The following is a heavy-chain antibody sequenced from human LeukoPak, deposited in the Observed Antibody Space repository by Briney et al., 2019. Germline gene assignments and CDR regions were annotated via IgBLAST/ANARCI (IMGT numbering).Heavy chain of an antibody. CDR2: IYYSGST. D-gene: IGHD3-22*01. Sequence: SVTLSLTCTVSGGSISSSSYYWGWIRQPPGKGLEWIGSIYYSGSTYYNPSLKSRVTISVDTSKNQFSLKLSSVTAADTAVYYCAIDPGITMIVVPRGAFDIWGQGTMVTVSS. V-gene: IGHV4-39*07. CDR1: GGSISSSSYY. J-gene: IGHJ3*02. CDR3: AIDPGITMIVVPRGAFDI.